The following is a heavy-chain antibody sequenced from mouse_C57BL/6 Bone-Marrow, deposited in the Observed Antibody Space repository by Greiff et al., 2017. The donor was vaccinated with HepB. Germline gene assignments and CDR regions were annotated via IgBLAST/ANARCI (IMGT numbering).Heavy chain of an antibody. CDR2: IFPGSGST. V-gene: IGHV1-75*01. J-gene: IGHJ2*01. D-gene: IGHD1-1*01. CDR3: AKEGGTTVPYYFDY. CDR1: GYTFTDYY. Sequence: QVQLQQSGPELVKPGASVKISCKASGYTFTDYYINWVKQRPGQGLEWIGWIFPGSGSTYYNEKFKGKATLTVDKSSSTAYMLLSSLTSEDSAVYFCAKEGGTTVPYYFDYWGQGTTLTVSS.